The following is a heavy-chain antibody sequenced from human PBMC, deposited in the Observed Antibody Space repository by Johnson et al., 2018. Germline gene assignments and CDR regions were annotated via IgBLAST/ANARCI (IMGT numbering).Heavy chain of an antibody. V-gene: IGHV1-69*01. D-gene: IGHD5-24*01. CDR3: ARGRATTEATIRGRFYYYYAMDV. Sequence: QVQLVQSGAEVKKPGSSVKVSCKASGGTFSSYAINCVRQAPGQGLEWMGGIIPIFGTANYAQKFQDRVTITADESTSTAYMELSSLSYEGTAVYYCARGRATTEATIRGRFYYYYAMDVWGQGTTVTVSS. CDR1: GGTFSSYA. J-gene: IGHJ6*02. CDR2: IIPIFGTA.